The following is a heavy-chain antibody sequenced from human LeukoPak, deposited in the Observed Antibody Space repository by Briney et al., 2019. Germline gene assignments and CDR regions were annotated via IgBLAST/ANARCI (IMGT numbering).Heavy chain of an antibody. CDR2: IIPIFGTA. J-gene: IGHJ4*02. CDR3: ARTSSSWYHNGYFDY. D-gene: IGHD6-13*01. CDR1: GYTFTGYY. Sequence: GASVKVSCKASGYTFTGYYMHWVRQAPGQGLEWMGGIIPIFGTANYAQKFQGRVTITADKSTSTAYMELSSLRSEDTAVYYCARTSSSWYHNGYFDYWGQGTLVTVSS. V-gene: IGHV1-69*06.